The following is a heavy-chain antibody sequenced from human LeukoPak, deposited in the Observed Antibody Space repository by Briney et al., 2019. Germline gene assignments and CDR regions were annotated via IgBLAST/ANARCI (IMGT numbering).Heavy chain of an antibody. D-gene: IGHD4-17*01. CDR3: AKDWHGDTTFDY. CDR2: ISYDGSNK. V-gene: IGHV3-30*18. CDR1: GFTFSSYG. J-gene: IGHJ4*02. Sequence: GRSLRLSCAASGFTFSSYGMHWVRQAPGKGLEWVAVISYDGSNKYYADSVKGRFTISRDNSKNTLYLQMNSLRAEDTAVYYCAKDWHGDTTFDYWGQGTLVTVSS.